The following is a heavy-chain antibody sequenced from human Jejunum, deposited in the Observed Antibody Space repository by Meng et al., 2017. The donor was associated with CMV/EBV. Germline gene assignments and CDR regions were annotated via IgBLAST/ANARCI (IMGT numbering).Heavy chain of an antibody. D-gene: IGHD2-8*01. J-gene: IGHJ4*02. CDR1: GYTFTGYY. V-gene: IGHV1-2*04. CDR2: ININSGGT. Sequence: QGQLGQSGAGGKKPGASVKGSCKASGYTFTGYYLHWVRQAPGQGLEWMGWININSGGTNYAQKFQGWITMTRDTSISTAYMELSRLRSDDTAVYYCARGEGYCTNGVCSPGYWGQGSLVTVSS. CDR3: ARGEGYCTNGVCSPGY.